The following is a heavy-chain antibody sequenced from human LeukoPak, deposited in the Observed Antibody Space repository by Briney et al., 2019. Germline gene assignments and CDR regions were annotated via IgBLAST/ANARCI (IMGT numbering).Heavy chain of an antibody. CDR2: INHSGST. D-gene: IGHD2-2*02. CDR1: GGSFSGYY. CDR3: ARDLPAAITVYFDY. J-gene: IGHJ4*02. V-gene: IGHV4-34*01. Sequence: SETLSLTCAVYGGSFSGYYWSWIRQPPGKGLEWIGEINHSGSTNYNPSLKSRVTISVDTSKNQFSLKLSSVTAADTAVYYCARDLPAAITVYFDYWGQGTLVTVSS.